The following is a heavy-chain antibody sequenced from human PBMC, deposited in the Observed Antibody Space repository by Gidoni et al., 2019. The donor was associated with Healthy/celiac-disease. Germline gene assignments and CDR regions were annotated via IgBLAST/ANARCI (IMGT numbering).Heavy chain of an antibody. V-gene: IGHV1-69*08. CDR3: ARDSRYYYDSSGYYFSY. CDR1: GGTFSSYT. J-gene: IGHJ4*02. CDR2: IIPILGIA. D-gene: IGHD3-22*01. Sequence: QVQLVQSGAEGKKPGSSVKVSCKASGGTFSSYTISWVRQAPGQGLEWMGRIIPILGIANYAQKFQGRVTITADKSTSTAYMELSSLRSEDTAVYYCARDSRYYYDSSGYYFSYWGQGTLVTVSS.